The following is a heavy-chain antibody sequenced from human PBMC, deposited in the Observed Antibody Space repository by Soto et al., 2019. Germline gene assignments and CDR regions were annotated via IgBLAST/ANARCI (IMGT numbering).Heavy chain of an antibody. D-gene: IGHD3-3*01. Sequence: PGGSLRLSCAASGFTFSSYWMSWVRQAPGKGLEWVANIKQDGSEKYYVDSVKGRFTISRDNAKNSLYLQMNSLRAEDTAVYYCARDRTIFGVVIPAYGMDVWGQGTTVTVSS. V-gene: IGHV3-7*01. CDR2: IKQDGSEK. CDR1: GFTFSSYW. J-gene: IGHJ6*02. CDR3: ARDRTIFGVVIPAYGMDV.